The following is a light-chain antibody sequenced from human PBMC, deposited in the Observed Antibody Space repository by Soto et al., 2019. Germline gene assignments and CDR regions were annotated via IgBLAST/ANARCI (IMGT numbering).Light chain of an antibody. J-gene: IGLJ2*01. CDR2: AVS. CDR1: NSDIGNYNY. CDR3: SSYRSSSSVV. V-gene: IGLV2-14*01. Sequence: SALTQPASVSGSPGQSITISCTGTNSDIGNYNYVSWYQQHPGKAPKLIIYAVSHRPSGVSNRFSGSKSGTTASLTISGLQAEDEADYFCSSYRSSSSVVFGGGTKLTVL.